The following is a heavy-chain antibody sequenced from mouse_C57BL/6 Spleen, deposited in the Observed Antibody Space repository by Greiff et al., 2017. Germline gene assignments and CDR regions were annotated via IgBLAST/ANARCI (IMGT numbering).Heavy chain of an antibody. CDR1: GYTFTDYE. CDR2: IDPETGGT. CDR3: TRKDAHYYGSGCDY. V-gene: IGHV1-15*01. D-gene: IGHD1-1*01. J-gene: IGHJ2*01. Sequence: LVESGAELVRPGASVTLSCKASGYTFTDYEMHWVKQTPVHGLEWIGAIDPETGGTAYNQKFKGKAILTADKSSSTAYMELRSLTSEDSAVYYCTRKDAHYYGSGCDYWGQGTTLTVSS.